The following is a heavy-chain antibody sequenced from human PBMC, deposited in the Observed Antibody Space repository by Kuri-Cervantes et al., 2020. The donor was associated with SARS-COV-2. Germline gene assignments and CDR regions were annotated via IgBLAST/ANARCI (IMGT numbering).Heavy chain of an antibody. D-gene: IGHD2-2*01. CDR1: GFTFSSYG. CDR2: ISGSGGST. Sequence: GGSLRLSCAASGFTFSSYGMHWVRQAPGKGLEWVSAISGSGGSTYYADSVKGRFTISRDNSKNTLYLQMNSLRAEDTAVYYCAKDSIVVVVPAAKGYWGQGTLVT. J-gene: IGHJ4*02. V-gene: IGHV3-23*01. CDR3: AKDSIVVVVPAAKGY.